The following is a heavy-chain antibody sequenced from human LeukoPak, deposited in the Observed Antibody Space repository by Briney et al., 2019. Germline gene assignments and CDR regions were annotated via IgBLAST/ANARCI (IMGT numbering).Heavy chain of an antibody. D-gene: IGHD4-17*01. CDR3: ARDVPLFPATSTVTKTTPRFDY. Sequence: ASVKVSCKASGYTFTSYGISWVRQAPGQGLEWMGWISAYNGNTNYAQKLQGKVTMTTDTSTSTAYMELRSLRSDDTAVYYCARDVPLFPATSTVTKTTPRFDYWGQGTLVTVSS. CDR2: ISAYNGNT. CDR1: GYTFTSYG. V-gene: IGHV1-18*01. J-gene: IGHJ4*02.